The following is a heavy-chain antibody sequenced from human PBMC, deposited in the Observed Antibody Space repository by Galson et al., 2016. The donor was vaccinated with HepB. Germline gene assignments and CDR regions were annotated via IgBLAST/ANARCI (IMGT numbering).Heavy chain of an antibody. CDR2: IYHSGSA. V-gene: IGHV4-59*12. J-gene: IGHJ6*02. CDR1: GGSISGYY. Sequence: TLSLTCTVSGGSISGYYWSWIRQPPGKGLEWIGFIYHSGSAIYNPSLKSRVTISVDTSKNQFSLKLTSVADADTAVYYCARTAPYVSGAWYGMDVWGQGTLVTVSS. D-gene: IGHD3-10*01. CDR3: ARTAPYVSGAWYGMDV.